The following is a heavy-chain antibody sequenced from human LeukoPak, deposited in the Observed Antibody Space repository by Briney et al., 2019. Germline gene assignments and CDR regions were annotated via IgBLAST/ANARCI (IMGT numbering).Heavy chain of an antibody. Sequence: SATLSLTCTVSGGSISSNGYYWGWIRQSPGVGLEWIGNIYCSGITYYNASLRSRVTISVDTSNNQFSLKVRSVTAADTAVYYCARLRHYGSGSYPMPGNWFVPWGEGTLVSVSS. CDR2: IYCSGIT. CDR3: ARLRHYGSGSYPMPGNWFVP. V-gene: IGHV4-39*01. D-gene: IGHD3-10*01. CDR1: GGSISSNGYY. J-gene: IGHJ5*02.